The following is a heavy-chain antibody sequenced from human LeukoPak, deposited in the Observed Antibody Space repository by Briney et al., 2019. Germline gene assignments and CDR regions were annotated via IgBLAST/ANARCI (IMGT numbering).Heavy chain of an antibody. Sequence: GASVKVSCKASGYTFTSYDINWVRQATGQGLEWMGWMNPNSGNTGYAQKFQGRVTMTRNTSISTAYMELSSLRSEDTAVYYCARQWYYYDSSGYGLQNFDYWGQGTLVTVSS. J-gene: IGHJ4*02. CDR3: ARQWYYYDSSGYGLQNFDY. D-gene: IGHD3-22*01. CDR2: MNPNSGNT. CDR1: GYTFTSYD. V-gene: IGHV1-8*01.